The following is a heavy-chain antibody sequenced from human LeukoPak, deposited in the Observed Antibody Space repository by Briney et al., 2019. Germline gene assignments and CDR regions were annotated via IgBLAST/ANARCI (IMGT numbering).Heavy chain of an antibody. CDR2: IYHSGST. D-gene: IGHD6-19*01. J-gene: IGHJ4*02. Sequence: SETLSLTCTVSGGSISSYYWSWIRQPPGKGLEWIGEIYHSGSTNYNPSLKSRVTISVDKSKNQFSLKLSSVTAADTAVYYCARLAVAGRVFDYWGQGTLVTVSS. CDR3: ARLAVAGRVFDY. V-gene: IGHV4-59*12. CDR1: GGSISSYY.